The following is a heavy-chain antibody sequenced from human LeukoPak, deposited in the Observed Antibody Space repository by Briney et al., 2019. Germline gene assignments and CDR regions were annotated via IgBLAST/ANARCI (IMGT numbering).Heavy chain of an antibody. J-gene: IGHJ4*02. CDR1: GFTFSDYY. D-gene: IGHD3-22*01. CDR3: ARDRDYYDSSGYYFGY. CDR2: ISSSGSTI. Sequence: SGGSLRLPCAASGFTFSDYYMSWIRQAPGKGLEWVSYISSSGSTIYYADSVKGRFTISRDNAKNSLYLQMNSLRAEDTAVYYCARDRDYYDSSGYYFGYWGQGTLVTVSS. V-gene: IGHV3-11*01.